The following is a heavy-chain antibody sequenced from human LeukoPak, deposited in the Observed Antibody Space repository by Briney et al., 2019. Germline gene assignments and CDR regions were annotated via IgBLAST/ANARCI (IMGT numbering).Heavy chain of an antibody. CDR3: ANIRRSSPDLDY. J-gene: IGHJ4*02. V-gene: IGHV3-23*01. CDR1: GFTFSSYA. CDR2: ISGSGGST. Sequence: PGGSLRLSCAASGFTFSSYAMSWVRQAPGKGLEWVSAISGSGGSTYYADSVKGRFTISRDNSKNTLYLQMNSLRAEDTAVYYCANIRRSSPDLDYWGQGTLVTVSS. D-gene: IGHD6-13*01.